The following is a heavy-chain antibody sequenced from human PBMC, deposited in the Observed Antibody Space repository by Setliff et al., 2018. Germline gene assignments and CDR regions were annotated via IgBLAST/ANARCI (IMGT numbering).Heavy chain of an antibody. CDR3: VRVTSGRLDFDY. Sequence: SVKVSCKASGGNFMYSGISWVRQAPGQGLEWMGRIIPVFGTAKYAQKFQGRVTITWVTSISTAYMELSSLRSEDTAVYYCVRVTSGRLDFDYWGQGTPVTVSS. V-gene: IGHV1-69*06. CDR2: IIPVFGTA. D-gene: IGHD6-19*01. CDR1: GGNFMYSG. J-gene: IGHJ4*02.